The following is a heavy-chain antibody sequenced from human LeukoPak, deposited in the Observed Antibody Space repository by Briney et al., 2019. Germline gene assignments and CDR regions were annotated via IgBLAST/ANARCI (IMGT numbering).Heavy chain of an antibody. Sequence: SETLSLTCDVSGVSITSSNRWSWVRQPPGKGLEWIGEIYHSGSTNYNPSLKSRVTILVDTSKNLFSLNLNSVTAADTAVYYCARARFSHYFYMDVWGIGTTVTVSS. CDR1: GVSITSSNR. CDR2: IYHSGST. D-gene: IGHD2/OR15-2a*01. CDR3: ARARFSHYFYMDV. J-gene: IGHJ6*03. V-gene: IGHV4-4*02.